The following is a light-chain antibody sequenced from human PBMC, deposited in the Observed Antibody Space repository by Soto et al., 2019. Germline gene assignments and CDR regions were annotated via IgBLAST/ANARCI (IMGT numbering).Light chain of an antibody. Sequence: QSVLTQAPSASGSPGQSVTISCTGTSSDVGNYKYVSWYQQHPGKAPKLMIYEVTKRPSGVPDRFSGSKSGNTASLTVSGLQAEDEADYYCSSYAGSNNYVFGTGTKLTVL. CDR1: SSDVGNYKY. J-gene: IGLJ1*01. CDR2: EVT. CDR3: SSYAGSNNYV. V-gene: IGLV2-8*01.